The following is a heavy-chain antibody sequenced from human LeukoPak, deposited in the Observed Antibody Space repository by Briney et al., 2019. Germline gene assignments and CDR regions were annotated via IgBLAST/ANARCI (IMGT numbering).Heavy chain of an antibody. D-gene: IGHD6-19*01. CDR3: DRFLSGPSGWYDLRYFDL. J-gene: IGHJ2*01. CDR1: GGPVYSFY. Sequence: SETLSLTCTVSGGPVYSFYCRWIPQPPGEGPEWIGYIYNSENTNYNSSLESQVTMSMARSKDQFFLDLHSVTAADTAAYYCDRFLSGPSGWYDLRYFDLWGRGTLVTVS. V-gene: IGHV4-4*09. CDR2: IYNSENT.